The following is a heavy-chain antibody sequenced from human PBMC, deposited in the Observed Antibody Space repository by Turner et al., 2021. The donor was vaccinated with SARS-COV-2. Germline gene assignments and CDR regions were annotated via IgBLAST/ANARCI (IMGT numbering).Heavy chain of an antibody. CDR3: AKESNFDY. Sequence: QVQLVESGGGGVQPGRSLRLSCAASGFTFSRYGMHWVRQAPGKGLEWVALISYDGSNKYYADSVKGRFTISRDNSKNTLYLQMNSLRAEDTAVYYCAKESNFDYWGQGTLVTVSS. CDR1: GFTFSRYG. J-gene: IGHJ4*02. CDR2: ISYDGSNK. V-gene: IGHV3-30*18.